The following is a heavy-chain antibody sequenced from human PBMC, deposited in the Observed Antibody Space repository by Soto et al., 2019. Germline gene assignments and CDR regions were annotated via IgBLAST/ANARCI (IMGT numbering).Heavy chain of an antibody. V-gene: IGHV3-48*03. D-gene: IGHD2-21*01. CDR2: ISTGGTAI. CDR1: GFTFLGFE. CDR3: ARQIVAGGYFDF. Sequence: VQLVESGGGLIQPGGSLRLSCIGSGFTFLGFEMNWVRQAPGKGLAWLSYISTGGTAIFYADSVKGRVTISRDNDKNSLFLQMSSLRAEETAIYYCARQIVAGGYFDFWGQGTPVTVSS. J-gene: IGHJ4*02.